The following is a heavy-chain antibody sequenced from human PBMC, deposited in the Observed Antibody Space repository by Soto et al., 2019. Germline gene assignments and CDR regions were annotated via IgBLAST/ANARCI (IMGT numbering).Heavy chain of an antibody. CDR1: GGTFSSYA. J-gene: IGHJ3*02. CDR2: IIPIFGTA. V-gene: IGHV1-69*12. Sequence: QVQLVQSGAEVKKPGSSVKVSCKASGGTFSSYAISWVRQAPGQGLEWMGGIIPIFGTANYAQKFQDRDTLTAAESASTGYVEASSLRVEDTAVEYYARRAQAFDIWGQGTMVTVSS. CDR3: ARRAQAFDI.